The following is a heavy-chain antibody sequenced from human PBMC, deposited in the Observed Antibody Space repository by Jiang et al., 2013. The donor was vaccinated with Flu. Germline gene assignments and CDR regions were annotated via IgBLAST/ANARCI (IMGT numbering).Heavy chain of an antibody. CDR1: GYSFTSYW. V-gene: IGHV5-51*03. D-gene: IGHD3-22*01. CDR2: IYPGDSDT. J-gene: IGHJ4*02. Sequence: KKPGRSLKISCKGSGYSFTSYWIGWVRQMPGKGLEWMGIIYPGDSDTRYSPSFQGQVTISADKSISTAYLQWSSLKASDTAMYYCATAVGIEVNYDSSGYLYWGQGTLVTVSS. CDR3: ATAVGIEVNYDSSGYLY.